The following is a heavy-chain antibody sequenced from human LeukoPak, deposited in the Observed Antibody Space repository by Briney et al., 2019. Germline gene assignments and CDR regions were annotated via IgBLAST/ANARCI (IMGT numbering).Heavy chain of an antibody. J-gene: IGHJ6*02. CDR1: GGSISSSSYY. CDR2: IYYSGST. D-gene: IGHD3-10*01. Sequence: SETLSLTCTVSGGSISSSSYYWGWIRQPPGKGLEWIGSIYYSGSTYYNPSLKSRVTISVDTSKNQFSLKLSSVTASDTAVYYCARVWFGESIWDVWGQGTTVTVSS. V-gene: IGHV4-39*07. CDR3: ARVWFGESIWDV.